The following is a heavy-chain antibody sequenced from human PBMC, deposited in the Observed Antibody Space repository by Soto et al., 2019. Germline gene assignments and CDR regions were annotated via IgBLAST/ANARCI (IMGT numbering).Heavy chain of an antibody. CDR3: ARDIAAAGESYYYYGMDV. V-gene: IGHV1-46*01. J-gene: IGHJ6*02. D-gene: IGHD6-13*01. CDR2: INPSGGST. Sequence: ASVKVSCKASGYTFTSYYMHWVRQAPGQGLEWMGIINPSGGSTSYAQKFQGRVTMTRDTSTSTVYMELSSLRSEDTAVYYCARDIAAAGESYYYYGMDVWGQRTTFT. CDR1: GYTFTSYY.